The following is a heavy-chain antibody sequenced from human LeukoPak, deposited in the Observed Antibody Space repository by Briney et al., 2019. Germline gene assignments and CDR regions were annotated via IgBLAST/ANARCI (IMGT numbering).Heavy chain of an antibody. D-gene: IGHD3-3*01. CDR1: GYTFTGYY. J-gene: IGHJ4*02. V-gene: IGHV1-18*04. CDR3: AIDMYYDFWSGYYTGGM. Sequence: ASVKVSCKASGYTFTGYYMHWVRQAPGQGLEWMGWISAYNGNTNYAQKLQGRVTMTTDTSTSTAYMELRSLRSDDTAVYYCAIDMYYDFWSGYYTGGMWGQGTLVTVSS. CDR2: ISAYNGNT.